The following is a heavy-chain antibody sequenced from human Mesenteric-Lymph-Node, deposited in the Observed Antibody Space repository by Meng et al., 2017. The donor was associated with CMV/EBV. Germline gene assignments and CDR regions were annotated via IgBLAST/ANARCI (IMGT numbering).Heavy chain of an antibody. CDR3: ARVRITAMVRLLDY. CDR1: GGSISSGGYY. CDR2: IYYSGST. D-gene: IGHD5-18*01. J-gene: IGHJ4*02. V-gene: IGHV4-31*02. Sequence: VSGGSISSGGYYWSWIRQHPGKGLEWIGYIYYSGSTYYNPSLKSRVTISVDTSKNQFSLKLSSVTAADTAVYYCARVRITAMVRLLDYWGQGTLVTVSS.